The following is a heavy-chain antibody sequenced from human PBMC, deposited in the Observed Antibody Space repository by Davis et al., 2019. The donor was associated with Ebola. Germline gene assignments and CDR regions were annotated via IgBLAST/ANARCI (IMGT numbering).Heavy chain of an antibody. J-gene: IGHJ4*02. Sequence: GESPKTPCAAFGFSFNDYDMHWVRQATGKGPEWVPSVGAAGDTYHSDSVKGRFTISRDIGTNSLYLQMNSLRAGDTALYYCARAPAYRSNWHPFFDHWGQGSLVTVSS. CDR2: VGAAGDT. CDR1: GFSFNDYD. V-gene: IGHV3-13*01. D-gene: IGHD6-13*01. CDR3: ARAPAYRSNWHPFFDH.